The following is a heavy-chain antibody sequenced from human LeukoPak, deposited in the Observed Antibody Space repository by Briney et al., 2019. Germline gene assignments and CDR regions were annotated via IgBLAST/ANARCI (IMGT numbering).Heavy chain of an antibody. Sequence: PGGSLILSCAVSGFNLNSYAMHWVRQAPGKGLEWVAVIRRDEANSFYADSVQGRFTISRDTSKKLLYLQMNSLRVEDTAVYYCAKEYTPSSPLGELDSWGQGTLVTVSS. CDR1: GFNLNSYA. CDR3: AKEYTPSSPLGELDS. CDR2: IRRDEANS. J-gene: IGHJ4*02. V-gene: IGHV3-30*02. D-gene: IGHD6-6*01.